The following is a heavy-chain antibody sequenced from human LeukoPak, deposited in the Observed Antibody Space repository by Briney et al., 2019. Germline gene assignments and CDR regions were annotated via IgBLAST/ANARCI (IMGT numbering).Heavy chain of an antibody. V-gene: IGHV1-69*13. D-gene: IGHD3-10*01. CDR2: IIPIFGTA. J-gene: IGHJ4*02. CDR3: ARDRVVRGVPHRLVFDY. CDR1: GGTFSSYA. Sequence: SVKVSCKASGGTFSSYAISWVRQAPGQGLEWMGGIIPIFGTANYAQKFQGRVTITADESTSTAYMELSSLRSEDTAVYYCARDRVVRGVPHRLVFDYWGQGTLVTVSS.